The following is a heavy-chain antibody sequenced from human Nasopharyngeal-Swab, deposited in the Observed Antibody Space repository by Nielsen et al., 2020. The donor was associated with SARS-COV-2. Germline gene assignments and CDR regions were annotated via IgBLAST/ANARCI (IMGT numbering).Heavy chain of an antibody. CDR2: IYSGGST. V-gene: IGHV3-53*04. J-gene: IGHJ4*02. D-gene: IGHD3-22*01. Sequence: VRQAPGKGLEWVSVIYSGGSTYYADSVKGRFTISRHNSKNTLYLQMNSLRAEDTAVYYCARGEVYYYDSSGYLNYFDYWGQGTRVTVSS. CDR3: ARGEVYYYDSSGYLNYFDY.